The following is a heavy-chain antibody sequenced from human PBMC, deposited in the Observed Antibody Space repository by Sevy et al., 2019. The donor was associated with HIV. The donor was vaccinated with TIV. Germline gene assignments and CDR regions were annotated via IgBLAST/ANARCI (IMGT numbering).Heavy chain of an antibody. CDR2: ISSSSSTI. V-gene: IGHV3-48*02. J-gene: IGHJ4*02. D-gene: IGHD6-13*01. CDR3: ARDESIAAAEGLDY. Sequence: GGSLRLSCAASGFTFSSYSMNWVRQAPGKGLEWVSYISSSSSTIYYADSVKGRFTISRDNAQNSLYLKMNSLRDEDTAVYYCARDESIAAAEGLDYWGQGTLVTVTS. CDR1: GFTFSSYS.